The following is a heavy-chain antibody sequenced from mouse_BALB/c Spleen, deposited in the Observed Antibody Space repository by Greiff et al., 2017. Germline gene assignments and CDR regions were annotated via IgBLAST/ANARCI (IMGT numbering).Heavy chain of an antibody. CDR2: IWSGGST. CDR1: GFSLTSYG. J-gene: IGHJ1*01. V-gene: IGHV2-2*02. Sequence: QVQLKESGPGLVQPSQSLSITCTVSGFSLTSYGVHWVRQSPGKGLEWLGVIWSGGSTDYNAAFISRLSISKDNSKSQVFFKMNSLQANDTAIYYCARDYYGRDWYFDVWGAGTTVTVSS. D-gene: IGHD2-1*01. CDR3: ARDYYGRDWYFDV.